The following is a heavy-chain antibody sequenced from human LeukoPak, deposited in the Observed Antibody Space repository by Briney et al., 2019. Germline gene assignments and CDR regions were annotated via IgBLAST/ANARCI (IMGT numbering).Heavy chain of an antibody. CDR3: ARVEGSGGKRGDY. CDR2: IKQDGSDK. D-gene: IGHD6-19*01. J-gene: IGHJ4*02. Sequence: GGSLRLSCAASGFTFSSYWMSWVRQAPGKGLEWVANIKQDGSDKYYVDSVKGRFTISRDNAKNSLYLQMNSLRAEDTAVYYCARVEGSGGKRGDYWGQGTLVTVSS. CDR1: GFTFSSYW. V-gene: IGHV3-7*01.